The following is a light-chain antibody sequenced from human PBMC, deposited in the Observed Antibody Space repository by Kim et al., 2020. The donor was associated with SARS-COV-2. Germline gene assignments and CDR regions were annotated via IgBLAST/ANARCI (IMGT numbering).Light chain of an antibody. V-gene: IGLV3-21*04. CDR2: YDS. CDR1: SIGSKS. CDR3: QVWASSSDHRVV. Sequence: SYELTQPTAVSVAPGKTARITCGGISIGSKSVHWNQQKPGQAPVLVISYDSDRPSRIPERFSGPNSGNTATLTISRVAAGDEADYLCQVWASSSDHRVV. J-gene: IGLJ2*01.